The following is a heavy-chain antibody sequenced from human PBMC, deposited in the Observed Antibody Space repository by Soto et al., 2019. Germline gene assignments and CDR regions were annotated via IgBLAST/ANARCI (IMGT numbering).Heavy chain of an antibody. D-gene: IGHD3-9*01. Sequence: ASVKVSCKASGYTFTNYAMHWVRQAPGQRLEWMGWINAGNGNTKYSQRFQGRVTITRDTSASTAYMELSSLRSEDTAVYYCARNLMDYDILTGYYTAYYFDYWGQGTLVTVSS. V-gene: IGHV1-3*01. CDR1: GYTFTNYA. J-gene: IGHJ4*02. CDR2: INAGNGNT. CDR3: ARNLMDYDILTGYYTAYYFDY.